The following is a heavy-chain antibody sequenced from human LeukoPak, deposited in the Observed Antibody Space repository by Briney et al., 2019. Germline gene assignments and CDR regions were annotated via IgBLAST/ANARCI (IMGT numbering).Heavy chain of an antibody. V-gene: IGHV4-34*01. CDR3: ARLRWSDPFDY. J-gene: IGHJ4*02. CDR1: GGSFSGYY. Sequence: PETLSLTCAVYGGSFSGYYWSWIRQPPGKGLEWIGEINHSGSTDYNPSLKSRVTISVDTSKNQLSLKLSSVTAADTAVYYCARLRWSDPFDYWGQGTLVTVSS. CDR2: INHSGST. D-gene: IGHD4-23*01.